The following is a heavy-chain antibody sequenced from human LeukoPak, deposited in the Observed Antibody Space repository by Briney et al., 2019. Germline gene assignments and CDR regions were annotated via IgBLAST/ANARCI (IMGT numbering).Heavy chain of an antibody. CDR2: ISYDGSNK. CDR3: ARARGIRRITMIVVPPVPTPTSGY. J-gene: IGHJ4*02. V-gene: IGHV3-30-3*01. Sequence: GGSLRLSCAASGFTFSSYAMHWVRQAPGKGLEWVAVISYDGSNKYYADSVKGRFTISRDNSKNTLYLQMNSLRAEDTAVYYCARARGIRRITMIVVPPVPTPTSGYWGQGTLVTVSS. D-gene: IGHD3-22*01. CDR1: GFTFSSYA.